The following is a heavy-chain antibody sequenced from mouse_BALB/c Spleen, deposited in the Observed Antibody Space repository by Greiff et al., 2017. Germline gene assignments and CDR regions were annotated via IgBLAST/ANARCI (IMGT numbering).Heavy chain of an antibody. Sequence: QVQLKQSGPELVRPGESVKISCKGSGYTFTDYAMHWVKQSHAKSLEWIGVISIYYDNTNYNQKFKGKATMTVDKSSSTAYMELARLTSEDSAIYYCARYGNYEGWFAYWGQGTLVTVSA. CDR3: ARYGNYEGWFAY. D-gene: IGHD2-1*01. V-gene: IGHV1-67*01. CDR1: GYTFTDYA. CDR2: ISIYYDNT. J-gene: IGHJ3*01.